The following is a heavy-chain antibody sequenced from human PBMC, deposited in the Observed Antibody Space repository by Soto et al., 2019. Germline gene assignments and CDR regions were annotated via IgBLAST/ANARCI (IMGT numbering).Heavy chain of an antibody. CDR1: GGSISSSSYY. CDR3: ARDTYYDSSGYYYMRWDY. Sequence: SETLSLTCTVSGGSISSSSYYWGWIRQPPGKGLEWIGSIYYSGSTYYNPSLKSRVTVSVDTSKNQFSLKLSSVIAADTAVYYCARDTYYDSSGYYYMRWDYWGQGTLVTVSS. J-gene: IGHJ4*02. V-gene: IGHV4-39*02. D-gene: IGHD3-22*01. CDR2: IYYSGST.